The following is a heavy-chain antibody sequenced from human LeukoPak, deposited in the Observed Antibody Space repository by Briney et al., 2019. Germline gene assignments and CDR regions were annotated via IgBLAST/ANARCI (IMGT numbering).Heavy chain of an antibody. D-gene: IGHD1-26*01. Sequence: GGSLRISCAAPGFIFSRYEKKWVRQAPGKGLEGVSAISGSGGSTYYADSVKGRFTISRDNSKNTLYLQMNSLRAEDTAVYYCAKEPGLSYSVTPFDYWGQGTLITVSS. V-gene: IGHV3-23*01. J-gene: IGHJ4*02. CDR3: AKEPGLSYSVTPFDY. CDR2: ISGSGGST. CDR1: GFIFSRYE.